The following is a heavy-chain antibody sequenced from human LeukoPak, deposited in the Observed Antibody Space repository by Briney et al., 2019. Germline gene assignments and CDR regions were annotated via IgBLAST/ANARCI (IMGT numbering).Heavy chain of an antibody. CDR1: GGSFSGYY. CDR3: ARYGRDGYNNYSYYFDY. V-gene: IGHV4-34*01. D-gene: IGHD5-24*01. Sequence: PSETLSLTCAVYGGSFSGYYWSWIRQPPGKGLEWIGEINHSGSTNYNPSLKSRVTISVDTSKNQFSLKLSSVTAADTAVYYCARYGRDGYNNYSYYFDYWGQGTLVTVSS. J-gene: IGHJ4*02. CDR2: INHSGST.